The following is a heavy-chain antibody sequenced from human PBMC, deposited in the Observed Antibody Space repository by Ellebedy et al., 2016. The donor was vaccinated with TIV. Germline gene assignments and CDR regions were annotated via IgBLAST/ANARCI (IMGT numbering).Heavy chain of an antibody. V-gene: IGHV3-20*04. CDR3: ARDVWGGGWA. CDR2: INWNGGST. Sequence: GESLKISCAASGYTFADYGMSWVRQAPGTGLEWVSGINWNGGSTGYADSVKGRFTISRDNAKNSVYLQLSSLGAEDTAVYYCARDVWGGGWAWGQGTPVTVSS. D-gene: IGHD6-19*01. CDR1: GYTFADYG. J-gene: IGHJ5*02.